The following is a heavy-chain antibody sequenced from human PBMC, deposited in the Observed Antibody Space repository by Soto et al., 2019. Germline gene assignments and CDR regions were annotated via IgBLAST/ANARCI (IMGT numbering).Heavy chain of an antibody. V-gene: IGHV3-66*01. CDR2: IYSGGST. D-gene: IGHD2-2*01. CDR3: EREVADCSSTSCYFDY. CDR1: GFTVSSNY. Sequence: GGSLRLSCAASGFTVSSNYMSWVRQAPGKGLEWVSVIYSGGSTYYADSVKGRFTISRDNSKNTLYLQMNSLRAEDTAVYYCEREVADCSSTSCYFDYWGQGTLVTVSS. J-gene: IGHJ4*02.